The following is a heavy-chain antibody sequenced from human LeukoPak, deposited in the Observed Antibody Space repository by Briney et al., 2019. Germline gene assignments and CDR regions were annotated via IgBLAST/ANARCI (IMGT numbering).Heavy chain of an antibody. CDR1: GFTFSKAW. CDR2: ISSSGSTT. J-gene: IGHJ4*02. Sequence: PGGSLRLSCAASGFTFSKAWMSWVRQAPGKGLEWVSYISSSGSTTHYADSVKGRFTISRDNAENSLYLQMNSLRAEDTAVYYCTRDNYDSSGYYFDWGQGTLVTVSS. D-gene: IGHD3-22*01. CDR3: TRDNYDSSGYYFD. V-gene: IGHV3-11*04.